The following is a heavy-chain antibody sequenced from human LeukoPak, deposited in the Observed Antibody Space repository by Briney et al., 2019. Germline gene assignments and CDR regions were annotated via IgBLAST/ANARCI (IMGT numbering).Heavy chain of an antibody. D-gene: IGHD6-13*01. CDR2: MLYSQST. V-gene: IGHV4-59*08. CDR3: ATRYDSTWYQF. CDR1: GGSITSYY. J-gene: IGHJ4*02. Sequence: SETLSLTCTVSGGSITSYYLSWIRQPPGKGLEWIGYMLYSQSTRYNPALKSRVTMSMDTSKNQVSLKLRSVTAADTAVYYCATRYDSTWYQFWGRGTLVTVSS.